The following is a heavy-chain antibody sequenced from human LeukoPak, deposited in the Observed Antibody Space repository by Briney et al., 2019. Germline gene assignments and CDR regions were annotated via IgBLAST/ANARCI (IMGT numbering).Heavy chain of an antibody. D-gene: IGHD2-15*01. CDR2: IYYSGST. CDR3: ARAPYCSGGSCYSFDY. J-gene: IGHJ4*02. V-gene: IGHV4-59*01. Sequence: PSETLSLTCTVSGGSISSYYWSWIRQPPGKGLEWIGYIYYSGSTNYNPSLKSRVTISVDTSKNQFSLKLSSVTAADTAVYYCARAPYCSGGSCYSFDYWGQGTLVTVSS. CDR1: GGSISSYY.